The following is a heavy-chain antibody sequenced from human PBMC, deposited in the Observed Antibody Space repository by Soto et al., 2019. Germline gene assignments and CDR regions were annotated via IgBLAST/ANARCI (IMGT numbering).Heavy chain of an antibody. J-gene: IGHJ2*01. CDR1: GFTFSSYG. D-gene: IGHD3-16*01. CDR2: ISSSSSYI. V-gene: IGHV3-21*01. Sequence: EVQLVESGGGLVKPGGSLRLSCAASGFTFSSYGMNWVRQAPGKGLEWVSSISSSSSYIYYADSVKGRFTISRDNAKNSLYLQMNSLRAEDTAVYYCARDGGRRGEGYFDLWGRGTLVTVSS. CDR3: ARDGGRRGEGYFDL.